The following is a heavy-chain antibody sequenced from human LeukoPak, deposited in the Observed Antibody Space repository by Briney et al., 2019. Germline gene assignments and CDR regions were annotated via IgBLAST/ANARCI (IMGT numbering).Heavy chain of an antibody. CDR1: GGTFSSYA. J-gene: IGHJ6*04. Sequence: SVKVSCKASGGTFSSYAISWVRQAPGQGLEWMGGIIPIFGTANYAQKFQGRVTITADESTSTAYMELSSLRYEDTAVYYCASLTGTTRGGYYYYYGMDVWGKGTTVTVSP. CDR2: IIPIFGTA. V-gene: IGHV1-69*01. D-gene: IGHD1-20*01. CDR3: ASLTGTTRGGYYYYYGMDV.